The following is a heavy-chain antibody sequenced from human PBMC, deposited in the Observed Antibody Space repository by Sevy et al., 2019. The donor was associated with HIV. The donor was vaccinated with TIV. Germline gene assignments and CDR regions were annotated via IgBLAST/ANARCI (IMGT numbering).Heavy chain of an antibody. V-gene: IGHV4-39*01. CDR3: ARQGGLVDRAFDY. D-gene: IGHD3-10*01. Sequence: SETLSLTCTVSGVSISSSSYDWGWIRQPPGKGLEWIASFFFTGSTYYNPSLKSRVTISVDTSNNQFSLKLNSVTAAGTALYYCARQGGLVDRAFDYWGQGTLVTVSS. CDR2: FFFTGST. J-gene: IGHJ4*02. CDR1: GVSISSSSYD.